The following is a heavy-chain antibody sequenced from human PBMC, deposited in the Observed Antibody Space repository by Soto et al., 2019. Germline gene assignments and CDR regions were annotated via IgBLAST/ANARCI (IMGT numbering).Heavy chain of an antibody. CDR3: ARLLGELYYDFWSGYDAFDI. V-gene: IGHV4-39*01. D-gene: IGHD3-3*01. J-gene: IGHJ3*02. CDR2: IYYSGST. CDR1: GGSISSSSYY. Sequence: ETLSLTCTVSGGSISSSSYYWGWIRQPPGKGLEWIGSIYYSGSTYYNPSLKSRVTISVDTSKNQFSLKLSSVTAADTAVYYCARLLGELYYDFWSGYDAFDIWGQGTMVTVSS.